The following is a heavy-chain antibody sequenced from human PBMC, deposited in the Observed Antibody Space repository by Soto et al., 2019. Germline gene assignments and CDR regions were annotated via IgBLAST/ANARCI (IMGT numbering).Heavy chain of an antibody. J-gene: IGHJ6*02. V-gene: IGHV4-61*01. D-gene: IGHD2-2*01. CDR3: ARGGIVVVPAAMTGQYYYYYYGMDV. CDR2: IYYSGST. Sequence: SETLSLTCTVSGGSVSSGSYYWSWIRQPPGKGLEWIGYIYYSGSTNYNPSLKSRVTISVDTSKNQSSLKLSSVTAADTAVYYCARGGIVVVPAAMTGQYYYYYYGMDVWGQGTTVTVSS. CDR1: GGSVSSGSYY.